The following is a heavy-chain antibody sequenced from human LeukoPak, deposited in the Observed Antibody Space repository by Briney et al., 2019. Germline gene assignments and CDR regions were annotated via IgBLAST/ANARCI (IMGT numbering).Heavy chain of an antibody. CDR2: ITRGGGT. Sequence: GGSLRLSCAASGFTFSSYAMSWVRQAPGKGLEWVSGITRGGGTYYADSVKGRFTISIDNSKNTLYLQMSSLRAEATAVYYCVRGITTPDCWGQGTLVTVSS. CDR3: VRGITTPDC. D-gene: IGHD3-3*01. J-gene: IGHJ4*02. V-gene: IGHV3-23*01. CDR1: GFTFSSYA.